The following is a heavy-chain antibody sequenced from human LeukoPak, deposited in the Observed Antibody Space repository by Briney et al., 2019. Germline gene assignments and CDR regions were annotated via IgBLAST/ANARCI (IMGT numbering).Heavy chain of an antibody. CDR3: ARHGITIFGAVIHNWFDP. CDR1: GGSISSSSYY. V-gene: IGHV4-39*01. Sequence: SETLSLTCTVSGGSISSSSYYWGWIRQPPGKGLEWIGSIYYSGSTYYNPSLKSRVTISVDTSKNQFSLKLSSVTAADTAVYYCARHGITIFGAVIHNWFDPWGQGTLVTVSS. D-gene: IGHD3-3*01. CDR2: IYYSGST. J-gene: IGHJ5*02.